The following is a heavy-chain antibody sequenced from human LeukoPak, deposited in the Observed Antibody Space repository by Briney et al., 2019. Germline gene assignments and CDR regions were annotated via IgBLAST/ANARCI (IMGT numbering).Heavy chain of an antibody. Sequence: SETLSLTCTVSGGSISSYYWSWIRQPAGKGLEWIGRIYTSGSTNYNPSLKSRVTMSVDTSKNQFSLKLSSVTAADTAVYYCARVDYYGSGSSFWFDPWGQGTLVTVSS. V-gene: IGHV4-4*07. J-gene: IGHJ5*02. D-gene: IGHD3-10*01. CDR1: GGSISSYY. CDR3: ARVDYYGSGSSFWFDP. CDR2: IYTSGST.